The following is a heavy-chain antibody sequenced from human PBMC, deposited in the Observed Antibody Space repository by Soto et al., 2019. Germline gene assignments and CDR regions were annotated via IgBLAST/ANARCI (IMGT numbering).Heavy chain of an antibody. Sequence: SETLSLTCTVSSGTISSWYWSWIRQPPGKGLEWIGYIYYSGSTNCNPSLKSRVTISVDTSKNQFSLKLSSVTAADTAVYYCARRYGSAIDYWGQGTLVTVSS. J-gene: IGHJ4*02. D-gene: IGHD1-26*01. V-gene: IGHV4-59*08. CDR3: ARRYGSAIDY. CDR2: IYYSGST. CDR1: SGTISSWY.